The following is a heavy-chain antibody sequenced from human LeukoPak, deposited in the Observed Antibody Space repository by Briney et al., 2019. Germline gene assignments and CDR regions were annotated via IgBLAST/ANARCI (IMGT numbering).Heavy chain of an antibody. V-gene: IGHV3-7*01. Sequence: GGSLRLSCVASGFSFSSHWMSWVRQTPGKGPEWVASIKEDGAQKNYADSVKGRFTISRGNAQNSLSLQMNSLRVDDTGVYYCAKEYLWGQEIQVAVSS. CDR1: GFSFSSHW. CDR2: IKEDGAQK. J-gene: IGHJ4*02. CDR3: AKEYL.